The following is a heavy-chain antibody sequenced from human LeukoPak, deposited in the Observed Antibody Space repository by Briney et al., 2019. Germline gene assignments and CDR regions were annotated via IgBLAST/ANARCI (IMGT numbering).Heavy chain of an antibody. Sequence: GRSLRLSCAASGFPFDDYAMHWVRLAPGKGLEWVSGISWNSGSIVYADSVRGRFTISRDNAKNSLYLQINSLRVEDTAFYYCAKDKGSGSYYNLGYFDSWGRGMLVTVSS. CDR3: AKDKGSGSYYNLGYFDS. J-gene: IGHJ4*02. CDR1: GFPFDDYA. CDR2: ISWNSGSI. V-gene: IGHV3-9*01. D-gene: IGHD3-10*01.